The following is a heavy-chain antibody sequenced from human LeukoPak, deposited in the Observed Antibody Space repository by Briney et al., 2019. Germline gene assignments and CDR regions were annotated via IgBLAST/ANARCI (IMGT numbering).Heavy chain of an antibody. CDR2: ISPSGDET. D-gene: IGHD5-24*01. V-gene: IGHV3-23*01. J-gene: IGHJ4*02. CDR3: AKDQFVGYNAFAY. Sequence: GGSLRLSCAASGFTSSSYAMSWVRQAPGKGLEWVSGISPSGDETNYADSVKGRFTISRDNSKNTLYLQMNSLRAADTAVYYCAKDQFVGYNAFAYWGQGTLVTVSS. CDR1: GFTSSSYA.